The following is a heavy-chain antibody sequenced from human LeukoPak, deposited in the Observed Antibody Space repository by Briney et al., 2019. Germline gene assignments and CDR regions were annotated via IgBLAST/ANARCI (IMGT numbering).Heavy chain of an antibody. Sequence: GDSLRLSCAASGFTFSGFWMHWVRQAPGKGLVWVSRIISDGSSTTYADSVKGRFTISRDNAKNTLYLELNSLRAEDTALYYCARVRTVTGIGGYDYWGQGTLVTVSS. CDR3: ARVRTVTGIGGYDY. V-gene: IGHV3-74*01. J-gene: IGHJ4*02. CDR1: GFTFSGFW. CDR2: IISDGSST. D-gene: IGHD2-21*02.